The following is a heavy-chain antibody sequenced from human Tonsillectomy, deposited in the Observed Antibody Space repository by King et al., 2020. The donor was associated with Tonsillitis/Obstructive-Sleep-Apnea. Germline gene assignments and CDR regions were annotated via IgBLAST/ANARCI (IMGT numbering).Heavy chain of an antibody. CDR3: ASVPCIAVAGTRD. J-gene: IGHJ1*01. V-gene: IGHV3-30*01. D-gene: IGHD6-19*01. Sequence: QLVQSGGGVVQPVRSLRLSCAASGFTFSSYAMHWVRQAPGKGLEWGAVISYDGSNKYSADSVKGRFTISRDNSKNTLYLQMNSLRDEDTAVYYCASVPCIAVAGTRDWGQGTLVTVSS. CDR1: GFTFSSYA. CDR2: ISYDGSNK.